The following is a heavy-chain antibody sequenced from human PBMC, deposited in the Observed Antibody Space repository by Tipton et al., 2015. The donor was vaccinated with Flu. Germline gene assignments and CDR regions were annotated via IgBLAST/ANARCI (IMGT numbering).Heavy chain of an antibody. CDR3: ARLWVRREPGRYFDWLLPFWDY. V-gene: IGHV4-34*01. D-gene: IGHD3-9*01. CDR2: INHSGST. J-gene: IGHJ4*02. Sequence: TLSLTCAVYGGSFSGYYWSWIRQPPGKGLEWIGEINHSGSTNYNPSLKSRVTISVDTSKNQFSLKLSSVTAADTAVYYCARLWVRREPGRYFDWLLPFWDYWGQGTLVTVSS. CDR1: GGSFSGYY.